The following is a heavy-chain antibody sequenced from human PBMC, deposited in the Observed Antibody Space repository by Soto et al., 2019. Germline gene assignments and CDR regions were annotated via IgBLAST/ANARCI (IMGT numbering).Heavy chain of an antibody. CDR3: AKAILPEYYGSGTFDY. CDR2: ISASGSKT. D-gene: IGHD3-10*01. CDR1: GFIFDKYA. Sequence: GGSLRLSCVASGFIFDKYAMTWVRQAPGKGLEWVSIISASGSKTYYADSVKGRFTISRDNSKNTLYLQMDSVAVEDRAMYYCAKAILPEYYGSGTFDYWGQGTLVTVS. V-gene: IGHV3-23*01. J-gene: IGHJ4*02.